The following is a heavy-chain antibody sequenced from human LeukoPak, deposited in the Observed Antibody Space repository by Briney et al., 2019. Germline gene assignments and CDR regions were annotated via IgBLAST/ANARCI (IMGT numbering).Heavy chain of an antibody. V-gene: IGHV4-38-2*01. Sequence: ASETLSLTCAVSGYSISSGYYWGWIRQPPGKGLEWIGTIHHSGSTYYNSSLESRVTISKDTSKNQLSLRLSSVTAADTAVYFCARLTGRSCFDYWGQGTLVTVAS. CDR1: GYSISSGYY. CDR2: IHHSGST. CDR3: ARLTGRSCFDY. J-gene: IGHJ4*02. D-gene: IGHD3-9*01.